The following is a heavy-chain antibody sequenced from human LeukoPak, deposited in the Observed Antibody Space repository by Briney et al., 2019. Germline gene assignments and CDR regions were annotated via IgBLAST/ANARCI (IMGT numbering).Heavy chain of an antibody. D-gene: IGHD6-6*01. CDR1: GYSFTSYW. Sequence: GESLKISCRGSGYSFTSYWIGWVRQMPGKGLEWMGIIYPGDSDTRYSPSFQGQVTISADKSISTAYLQWSSLKASDTAMYYCASGIRGDSSSLDYYMDVWGKGTTVTVSS. CDR2: IYPGDSDT. J-gene: IGHJ6*03. V-gene: IGHV5-51*01. CDR3: ASGIRGDSSSLDYYMDV.